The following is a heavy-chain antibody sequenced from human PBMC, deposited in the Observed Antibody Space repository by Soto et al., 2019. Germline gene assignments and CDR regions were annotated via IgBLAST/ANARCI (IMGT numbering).Heavy chain of an antibody. V-gene: IGHV4-59*01. J-gene: IGHJ4*02. CDR1: GGSISSYY. Sequence: QVQLQESGPGLVKPSETLSLTCTVSGGSISSYYWSWIRQPPGKGLEWIGYIYYSGSTNYNPSLKSRVTISVDTSKNQFSLKLSSVTAADTAVYYCARVNYACLFDYWGQGTLVTVSS. CDR2: IYYSGST. CDR3: ARVNYACLFDY. D-gene: IGHD3-16*01.